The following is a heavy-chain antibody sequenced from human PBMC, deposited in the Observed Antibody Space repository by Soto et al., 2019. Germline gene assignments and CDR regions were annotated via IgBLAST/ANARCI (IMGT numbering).Heavy chain of an antibody. CDR1: GFTFSRYA. CDR2: ISRDGTNK. D-gene: IGHD3-10*01. Sequence: QVQVVESGGGVVQPGRSLRLSCAASGFTFSRYAIHWVRQAPGKGLEWVAVISRDGTNKYYVDSVKGRFTISRDNSRNTLYLQMNSLRHEDAAVYYCARSRSGAVADSFDFWGQGTLVTFSS. CDR3: ARSRSGAVADSFDF. V-gene: IGHV3-30*04. J-gene: IGHJ4*02.